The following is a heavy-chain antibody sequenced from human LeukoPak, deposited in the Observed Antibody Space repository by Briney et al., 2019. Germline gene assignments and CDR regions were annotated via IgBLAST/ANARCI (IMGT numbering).Heavy chain of an antibody. J-gene: IGHJ6*02. D-gene: IGHD6-25*01. CDR3: ARKRNYYYGMDV. Sequence: GASVKVSCKASGYTFTGYYMHWVRQAPGQGLEWMGWINPNSGGTNYAQKLQGRVTMTRDTSISTAYMELSRLRSDDTAVYYCARKRNYYYGMDVWGQGTTVTVSS. CDR2: INPNSGGT. CDR1: GYTFTGYY. V-gene: IGHV1-2*02.